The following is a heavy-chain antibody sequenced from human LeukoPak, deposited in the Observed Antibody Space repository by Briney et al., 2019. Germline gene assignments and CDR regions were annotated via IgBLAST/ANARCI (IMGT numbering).Heavy chain of an antibody. D-gene: IGHD1-26*01. Sequence: SETLSLTCTVSGGSISSSSYYWGWIRQPPGKGLEWIGSIYYSGSTYYNPSLKSRVTISVDTSKNQFSLKLSSVTAADTAVYYCARPLGWELPLGDAFDIWGQGTMVTVSS. CDR2: IYYSGST. CDR3: ARPLGWELPLGDAFDI. V-gene: IGHV4-39*01. CDR1: GGSISSSSYY. J-gene: IGHJ3*02.